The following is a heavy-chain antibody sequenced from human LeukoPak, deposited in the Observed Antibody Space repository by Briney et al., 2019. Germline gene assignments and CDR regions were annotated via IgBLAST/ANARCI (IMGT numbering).Heavy chain of an antibody. Sequence: ASVKVSCKVSGYTFTSYGISWVRQAPGQGLEWMGWISAYNGNTNYAQKLQGRVTMTTDTSTSTAYMELRSLRSDDTAVYYCAREVYYYHYMDVWGKGTTVTISS. J-gene: IGHJ6*03. V-gene: IGHV1-18*01. CDR3: AREVYYYHYMDV. CDR2: ISAYNGNT. CDR1: GYTFTSYG.